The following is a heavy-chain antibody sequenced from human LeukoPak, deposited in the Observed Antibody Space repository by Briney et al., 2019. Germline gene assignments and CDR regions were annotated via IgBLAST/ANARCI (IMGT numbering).Heavy chain of an antibody. CDR3: ASDRGWYSSGWYRYFDY. Sequence: GVSLRLSCALSGFTFSNYWMSWARRAPGRGREGVANIKRDGSEKYYVHSVKGRFSISRDTPKNSLYLQMNSMRAADTAVYYCASDRGWYSSGWYRYFDYWGQGTLVTVSS. V-gene: IGHV3-7*03. CDR2: IKRDGSEK. D-gene: IGHD6-19*01. CDR1: GFTFSNYW. J-gene: IGHJ4*02.